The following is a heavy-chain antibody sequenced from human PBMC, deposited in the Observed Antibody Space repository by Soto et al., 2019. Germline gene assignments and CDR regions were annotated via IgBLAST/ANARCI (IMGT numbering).Heavy chain of an antibody. CDR3: ARVPRLGYCSGGSCCAFDY. D-gene: IGHD2-15*01. CDR1: GGSISSGDYY. Sequence: PSETLSLTCTVSGGSISSGDYYWSWIRQPPGKGLEWIGYIYYSGSTYYNPSLKSRVTISVDTSKNQFSLKLSSVTAADTAVYYCARVPRLGYCSGGSCCAFDYWGQGTLVTVSS. V-gene: IGHV4-30-4*01. CDR2: IYYSGST. J-gene: IGHJ4*02.